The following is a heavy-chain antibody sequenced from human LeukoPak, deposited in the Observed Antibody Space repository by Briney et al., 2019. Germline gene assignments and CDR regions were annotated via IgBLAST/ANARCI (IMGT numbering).Heavy chain of an antibody. CDR3: ARAITMKVVSSDAFDI. CDR1: GFTVSTNC. V-gene: IGHV3-21*01. Sequence: GGSLRLSCAASGFTVSTNCMTWVRQAPGKGLEWVSSISSSSSYIYYADSVKGRFTISRDNAKNSLYLQMNSLRDEDTAVYYCARAITMKVVSSDAFDIWGQGTMVTVSS. CDR2: ISSSSSYI. J-gene: IGHJ3*02. D-gene: IGHD3-22*01.